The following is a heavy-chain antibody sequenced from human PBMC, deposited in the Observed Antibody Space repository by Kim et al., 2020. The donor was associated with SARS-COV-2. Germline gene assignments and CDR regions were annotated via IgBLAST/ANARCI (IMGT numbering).Heavy chain of an antibody. D-gene: IGHD1-26*01. CDR1: GGSISSSSYY. J-gene: IGHJ4*02. Sequence: SETLSLTCTVSGGSISSSSYYWGWIRQPPGKGLEWIGSIYYSGSTYYNPSLKSRVTISVDTSKNQFSLKLSSVTAADTAVYYCARRPSGSYPPDYWGQGTLVTVSS. V-gene: IGHV4-39*01. CDR2: IYYSGST. CDR3: ARRPSGSYPPDY.